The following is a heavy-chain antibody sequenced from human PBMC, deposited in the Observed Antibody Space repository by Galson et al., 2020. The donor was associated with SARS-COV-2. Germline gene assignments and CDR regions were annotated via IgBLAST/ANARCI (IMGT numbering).Heavy chain of an antibody. D-gene: IGHD2-15*01. CDR2: NSYHATTI. V-gene: IGHV3-30*04. Sequence: AGSLTLTCAASGFTFSSSAMHWVRHPPPKGLQWVAINSYHATTIYKSDSVKGRITISRDISKNILYLRMNRLRPEDTGVYYCGRETYDGSVSRYDHWGKGTLVTVSP. CDR1: GFTFSSSA. J-gene: IGHJ5*02. CDR3: GRETYDGSVSRYDH.